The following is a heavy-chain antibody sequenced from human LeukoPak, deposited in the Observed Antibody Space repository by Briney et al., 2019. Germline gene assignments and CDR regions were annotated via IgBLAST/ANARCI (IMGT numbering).Heavy chain of an antibody. Sequence: GSSVKVSCKASGGTFSSYAISWVRQAPGQGLEWMGGIIPIFGTANYAQKFQGRVTITADESTSTAYMELSSLRSEDTAVYYCARDYPSGDCGGDWYYYYGMDVWGQGTTVTVSS. V-gene: IGHV1-69*01. CDR2: IIPIFGTA. CDR3: ARDYPSGDCGGDWYYYYGMDV. CDR1: GGTFSSYA. J-gene: IGHJ6*02. D-gene: IGHD2-21*02.